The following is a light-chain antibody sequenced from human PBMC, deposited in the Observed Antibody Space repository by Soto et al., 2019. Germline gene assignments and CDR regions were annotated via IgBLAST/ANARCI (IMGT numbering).Light chain of an antibody. Sequence: EIVMTQSPATLSVSPGERATLSCRASQSVSSNLAWYQQKPGQAPRLLIYGASTRATGIPARFSGSGSGTEFTLIISSLQSEDFAVYYCQQYNNRPLTFGQGTKVEIK. CDR1: QSVSSN. V-gene: IGKV3-15*01. J-gene: IGKJ1*01. CDR3: QQYNNRPLT. CDR2: GAS.